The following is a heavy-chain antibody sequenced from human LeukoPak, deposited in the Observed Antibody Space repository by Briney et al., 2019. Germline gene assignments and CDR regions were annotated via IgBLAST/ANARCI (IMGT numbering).Heavy chain of an antibody. CDR3: ARDSLRTQQWLPHYFDY. Sequence: SETLSLTCTVSGDSISSYYWSWVRQPPGKGLEWIGHIYSSGSTNYNPSLKSRVTISVDTSKNQFSLKLSSVTAADTAVYYCARDSLRTQQWLPHYFDYWGQGTLVTVSS. CDR1: GDSISSYY. D-gene: IGHD6-19*01. J-gene: IGHJ4*02. V-gene: IGHV4-59*12. CDR2: IYSSGST.